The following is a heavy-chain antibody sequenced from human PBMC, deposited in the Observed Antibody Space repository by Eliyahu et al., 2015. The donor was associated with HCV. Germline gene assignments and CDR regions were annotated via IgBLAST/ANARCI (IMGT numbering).Heavy chain of an antibody. J-gene: IGHJ5*02. CDR2: IRGGGDAT. Sequence: EVQLLESGGGLIQPGGSLRLSCAASGFTFSRFALSWVRQAPGEGLEWVSAIRGGGDATYYADSVKGRFTISRDDSKNTMFLQMNALRVEDTAIYYCATAYCPSDVCYPTESWGQGTLVTVSS. V-gene: IGHV3-23*01. CDR3: ATAYCPSDVCYPTES. CDR1: GFTFSRFA. D-gene: IGHD2-8*01.